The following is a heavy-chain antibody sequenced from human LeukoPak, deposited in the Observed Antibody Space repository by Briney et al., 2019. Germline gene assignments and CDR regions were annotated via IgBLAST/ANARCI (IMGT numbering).Heavy chain of an antibody. J-gene: IGHJ4*02. CDR1: GSTFSTDA. V-gene: IGHV3-30*04. CDR3: AGYSSSPFDY. Sequence: GRSLILSCAASGSTFSTDAMHWVRQAPGEGLEWVAVISDDGSKIHYADSVKGRFTISRDNSKNTLYLQMNSLRAEDTAVYYCAGYSSSPFDYWGQGTLVTVSS. D-gene: IGHD6-6*01. CDR2: ISDDGSKI.